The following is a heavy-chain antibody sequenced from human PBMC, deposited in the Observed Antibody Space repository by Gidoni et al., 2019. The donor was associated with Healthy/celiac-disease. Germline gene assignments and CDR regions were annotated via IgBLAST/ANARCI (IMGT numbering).Heavy chain of an antibody. Sequence: EVQLVESGGGGVQPGGSLRHSCGACGFTYSSYWMPWCRQAPGKGMLWVYRINSDGSSTSYADSVKCRFTLSRDTAKNTLYLQMYSLRAEDTAVYYCARDSAPHYDFWSGYDSNWFDPWGQGTLVTVSS. CDR2: INSDGSST. CDR1: GFTYSSYW. V-gene: IGHV3-74*01. J-gene: IGHJ5*02. D-gene: IGHD3-3*01. CDR3: ARDSAPHYDFWSGYDSNWFDP.